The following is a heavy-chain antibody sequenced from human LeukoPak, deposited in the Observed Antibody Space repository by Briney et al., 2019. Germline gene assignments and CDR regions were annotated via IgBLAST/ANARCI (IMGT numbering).Heavy chain of an antibody. CDR1: GFTFDDYA. D-gene: IGHD2-2*02. V-gene: IGHV3-9*01. Sequence: PGRSLRLSCAASGFTFDDYAMHWVRQAPGKGLEWVSGISWNSGSIGYADSVKGRFTISRDNAKNSLYLQMNSLRAEDTALYYCAKDFRCSSTNCYTGFDYWGQGTLVTVSS. J-gene: IGHJ4*02. CDR2: ISWNSGSI. CDR3: AKDFRCSSTNCYTGFDY.